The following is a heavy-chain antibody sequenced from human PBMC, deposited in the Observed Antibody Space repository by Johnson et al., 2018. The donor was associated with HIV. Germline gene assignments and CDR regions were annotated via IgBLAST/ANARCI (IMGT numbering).Heavy chain of an antibody. D-gene: IGHD3-16*02. CDR3: VWGSYRYAFDI. CDR2: TPGGDGGT. V-gene: IGHV3-23*04. J-gene: IGHJ3*02. Sequence: VQLVESGGGLVQPGGSLRVSCAASGFKYAASGLAFSNYAVKWVSHTPGGDGGTSFADSVRGRYIISRDNSKNMSRWSALGHVGPSGTPSPAVWGSYRYAFDIWGQGTKVTVSS. CDR1: GFKYAA.